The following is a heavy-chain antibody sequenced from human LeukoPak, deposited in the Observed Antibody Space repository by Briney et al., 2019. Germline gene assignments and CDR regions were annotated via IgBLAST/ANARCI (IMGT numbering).Heavy chain of an antibody. D-gene: IGHD4-11*01. V-gene: IGHV3-23*01. CDR1: GFTFSTYN. CDR3: AKGDYSNYEGYFDY. Sequence: SLRLXCAASGFTFSTYNMKWVRQAPGKGLEWVSAISGSGGSTYYADSVKGRFTMSRDNTKNTLYVKMNRQRAEDTAVYYCAKGDYSNYEGYFDYWGQGTLVTVSS. CDR2: ISGSGGST. J-gene: IGHJ4*02.